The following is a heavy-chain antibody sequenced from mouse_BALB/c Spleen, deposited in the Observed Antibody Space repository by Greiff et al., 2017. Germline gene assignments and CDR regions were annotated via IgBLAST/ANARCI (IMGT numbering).Heavy chain of an antibody. CDR3: ARHGPREKTWFAY. Sequence: EVKLMESGPGLVKPSQSLSLTCTVTGYSITSDYAWNWIRQFPGNKLEWMGYISYSGSTSYNPSLKSRISITRDTSKNQFFLQLNSVTTEDTATYYCARHGPREKTWFAYWGQGTLVTVSA. J-gene: IGHJ3*01. V-gene: IGHV3-2*02. CDR1: GYSITSDYA. CDR2: ISYSGST.